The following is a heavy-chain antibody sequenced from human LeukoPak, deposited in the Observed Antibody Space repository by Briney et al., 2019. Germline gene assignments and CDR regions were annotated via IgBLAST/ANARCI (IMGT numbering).Heavy chain of an antibody. CDR2: ISDDGRNK. CDR3: AKDRETTASGTFDY. J-gene: IGHJ4*02. V-gene: IGHV3-30*18. Sequence: GSLRLSCAASGFTFNNYGMHYVRQAPGKGLEWVAVISDDGRNKNYADSVKGRFTISRDNSNNTLYLQMNSLRAEDTGVYYCAKDRETTASGTFDYWGQGTLVTVSS. D-gene: IGHD6-13*01. CDR1: GFTFNNYG.